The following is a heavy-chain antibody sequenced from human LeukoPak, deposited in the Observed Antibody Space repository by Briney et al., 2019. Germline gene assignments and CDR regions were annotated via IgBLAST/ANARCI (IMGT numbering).Heavy chain of an antibody. J-gene: IGHJ4*02. CDR3: ARDGDDVAGPKYYFDY. V-gene: IGHV3-30*03. Sequence: PGRSLRLSCAASGFTFSSYGMHWVRQAPGKGLEWVAVISYDGGNKYYADSVKGRFTISRDNSKSTLYLQMNSLKPEDTAVYNCARDGDDVAGPKYYFDYWGQGTLVTVSS. CDR2: ISYDGGNK. D-gene: IGHD6-19*01. CDR1: GFTFSSYG.